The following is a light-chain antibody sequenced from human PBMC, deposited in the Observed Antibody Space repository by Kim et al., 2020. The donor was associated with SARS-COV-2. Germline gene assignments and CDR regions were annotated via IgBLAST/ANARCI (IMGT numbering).Light chain of an antibody. J-gene: IGLJ2*01. Sequence: GTPVTTSCPRSSGSIDDDYVEWYQQRPGGVPTTVIYEDDQRPSGVSDRFSGSIDNSSNSASLTISGLRTEDEADYYCQSYNRDNVLFGGGTQLTVL. CDR2: EDD. CDR3: QSYNRDNVL. CDR1: SGSIDDDY. V-gene: IGLV6-57*03.